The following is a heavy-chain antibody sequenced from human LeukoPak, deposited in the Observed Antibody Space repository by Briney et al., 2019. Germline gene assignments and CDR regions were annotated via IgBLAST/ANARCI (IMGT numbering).Heavy chain of an antibody. CDR3: ARQDRVSPSFSNNWFDP. CDR2: TNPNSGGT. J-gene: IGHJ5*02. CDR1: GYTSTGYH. V-gene: IGHV1-2*02. D-gene: IGHD2-2*01. Sequence: ASVKSSCKASGYTSTGYHLDWVQQPPGQGLEWMEWTNPNSGGTNYAQKFQGRVTMTRDTSITTAYMELSRLRSDDTAVYYCARQDRVSPSFSNNWFDPWGQGTLVTVSS.